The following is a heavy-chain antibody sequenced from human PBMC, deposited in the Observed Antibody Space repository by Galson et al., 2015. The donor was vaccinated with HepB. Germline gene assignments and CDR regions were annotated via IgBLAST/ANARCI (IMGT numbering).Heavy chain of an antibody. CDR2: ISSSSSYT. CDR1: GFTFSDYY. J-gene: IGHJ4*02. D-gene: IGHD6-13*01. Sequence: SLRLSCAAPGFTFSDYYMSWIRQAPGKGLEWVSYISSSSSYTNYADSVKGRFTISRDNAKNSLYLQMNSLRAEDTAVYYCARDPPEYSSSWYGADYWGQGTLVTVSS. V-gene: IGHV3-11*06. CDR3: ARDPPEYSSSWYGADY.